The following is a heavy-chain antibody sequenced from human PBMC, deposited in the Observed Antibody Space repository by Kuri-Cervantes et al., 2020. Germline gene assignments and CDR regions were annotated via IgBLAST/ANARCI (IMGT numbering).Heavy chain of an antibody. Sequence: SETLSLTCTVSGGSISSSSYYWGWIRQPPGKGLEWIGSIHYSGSTYYNPSLKSRVTISVDTSKNQFSLKLSSVTAADTAVYYCARRDYGDYAFAFDIWGQGTMVTVSS. V-gene: IGHV4-39*01. CDR3: ARRDYGDYAFAFDI. D-gene: IGHD4-17*01. CDR2: IHYSGST. CDR1: GGSISSSSYY. J-gene: IGHJ3*02.